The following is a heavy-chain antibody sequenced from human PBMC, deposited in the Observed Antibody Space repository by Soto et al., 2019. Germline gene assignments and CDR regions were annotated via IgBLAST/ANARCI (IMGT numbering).Heavy chain of an antibody. Sequence: SETLSLTCTVSGGSISNYYWSWIRQSAEKRLEWIGRVSSTGSSYYNPSLKSRVTISVDTSKNQVSLNLTSVTAADTAVYYCARGVPAAGTDWFDPWGQGALVTVSS. D-gene: IGHD6-13*01. CDR1: GGSISNYY. V-gene: IGHV4-4*07. CDR2: VSSTGSS. J-gene: IGHJ5*02. CDR3: ARGVPAAGTDWFDP.